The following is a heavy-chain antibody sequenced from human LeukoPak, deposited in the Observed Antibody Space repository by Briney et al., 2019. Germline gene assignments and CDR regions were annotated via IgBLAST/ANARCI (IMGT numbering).Heavy chain of an antibody. CDR1: GFTFSNAW. V-gene: IGHV3-15*01. Sequence: GGSLRLSCAASGFTFSNAWMSWVRQAPGKGLEWVGRIKSKTDGGTTDYAAPVKGRFTISRDDSKNTLYLQMNSLRAEDTAVYYCAKGYSSSWRYFDYWGQGTLVTVSS. CDR3: AKGYSSSWRYFDY. CDR2: IKSKTDGGTT. J-gene: IGHJ4*02. D-gene: IGHD6-13*01.